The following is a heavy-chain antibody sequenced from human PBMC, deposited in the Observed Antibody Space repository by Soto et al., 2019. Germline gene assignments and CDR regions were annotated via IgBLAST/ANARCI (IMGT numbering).Heavy chain of an antibody. J-gene: IGHJ3*01. CDR2: INSDGSST. CDR3: ARSNYYDSSGYYYFSGLGFDV. CDR1: GFTFSSYW. V-gene: IGHV3-74*01. Sequence: GGSLRLSCAASGFTFSSYWMHWVRQAPGKGLVWVSRINSDGSSTSYADSVKGRFTISRDNAKNTLYLQMNSLRAEDPAVYYWARSNYYDSSGYYYFSGLGFDVWGQGTMVTVSS. D-gene: IGHD3-22*01.